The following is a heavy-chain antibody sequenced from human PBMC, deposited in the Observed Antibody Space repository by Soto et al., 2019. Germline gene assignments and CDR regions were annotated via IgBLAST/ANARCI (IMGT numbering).Heavy chain of an antibody. Sequence: GAAGKVSCKASGYSFTSYAMHWVRQAPGQRLEWMGWINAGNGNTKYSQKSQGRVTITRDTSASTAYMELSSLRSEDTAVYYCARDLGLGYCIFGSRYPSYYMDFPGTGTTVTLS. V-gene: IGHV1-3*01. CDR2: INAGNGNT. CDR1: GYSFTSYA. D-gene: IGHD2-15*01. CDR3: ARDLGLGYCIFGSRYPSYYMDF. J-gene: IGHJ6*03.